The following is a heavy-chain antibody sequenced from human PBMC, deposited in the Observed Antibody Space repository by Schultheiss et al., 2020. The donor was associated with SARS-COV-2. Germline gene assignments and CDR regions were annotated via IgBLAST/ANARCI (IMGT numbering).Heavy chain of an antibody. CDR3: ARGCPHPRDRSSYYKFHYYYYGMDV. CDR2: IYYSGST. CDR1: GGSISSYY. V-gene: IGHV4-59*12. Sequence: SQTLSLTCAVSGGSISSYYWTWIRQSPGKGLEYIGYIYYSGSTNYNPSLKSRVTISVDTSKNQFSLKLSSVTAADTAVYYCARGCPHPRDRSSYYKFHYYYYGMDVWGQGTTVTVSS. J-gene: IGHJ6*02. D-gene: IGHD3-3*01.